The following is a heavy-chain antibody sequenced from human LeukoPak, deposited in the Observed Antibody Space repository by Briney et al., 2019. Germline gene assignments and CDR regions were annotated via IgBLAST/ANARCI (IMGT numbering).Heavy chain of an antibody. CDR1: GFTFTSSA. Sequence: SVKVSYKASGFTFTSSAMQWVRQARGQRLEWIGWIVVGSGNTNYAQKFQERVTITRDMSTSTAYMELSSLRSEDTAVYYCAAALNDYVWGSLDYWGQGTLVTVSS. J-gene: IGHJ4*02. V-gene: IGHV1-58*02. D-gene: IGHD3-16*01. CDR2: IVVGSGNT. CDR3: AAALNDYVWGSLDY.